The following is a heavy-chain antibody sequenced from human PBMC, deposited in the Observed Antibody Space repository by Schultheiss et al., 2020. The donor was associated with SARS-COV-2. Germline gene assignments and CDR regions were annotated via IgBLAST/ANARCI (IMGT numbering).Heavy chain of an antibody. J-gene: IGHJ6*02. D-gene: IGHD2-2*01. CDR1: GFTFSSYE. CDR2: ISSSGSTI. CDR3: AREAPIVVVPAAIPKYYYYGMDV. Sequence: GGSLRLSCAASGFTFSSYEMNWVRQAPGKGLEWVSYISSSGSTIYYADSVKGRFTISRDNAKNSLYLQMNSLRAEDTAVYYCAREAPIVVVPAAIPKYYYYGMDVWGQGTMVTVSS. V-gene: IGHV3-48*03.